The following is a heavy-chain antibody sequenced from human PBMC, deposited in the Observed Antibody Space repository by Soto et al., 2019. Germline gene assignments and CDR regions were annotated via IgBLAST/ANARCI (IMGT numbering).Heavy chain of an antibody. CDR2: IIPIFGTA. V-gene: IGHV1-69*13. Sequence: GASVKVSCKASGGTFSSYAISWVRQAPGQGLEWMGGIIPIFGTANYAQKFQGRVTITADESTSTAYMELSSLRSEDTAVYYCARAEADREEITMIVVVAYYYYGMDVWGQGTTVTVSS. CDR1: GGTFSSYA. J-gene: IGHJ6*02. CDR3: ARAEADREEITMIVVVAYYYYGMDV. D-gene: IGHD3-22*01.